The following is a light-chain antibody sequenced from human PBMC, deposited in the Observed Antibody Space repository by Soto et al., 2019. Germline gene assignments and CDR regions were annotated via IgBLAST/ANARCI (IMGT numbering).Light chain of an antibody. CDR3: QQYNTYRT. CDR2: GAS. V-gene: IGKV3D-7*01. J-gene: IGKJ1*01. Sequence: PGERVTLSCRASQSISTSYLTWYQQKPGQAPRLLIYGASTRATSIPARFRGSGSGTDFTLTISSLQPDDFATYYCQQYNTYRTFGQGTKVDIK. CDR1: QSISTSY.